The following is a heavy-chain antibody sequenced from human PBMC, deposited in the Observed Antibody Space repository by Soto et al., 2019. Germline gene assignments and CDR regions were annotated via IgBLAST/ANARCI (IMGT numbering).Heavy chain of an antibody. V-gene: IGHV1-69*08. CDR1: GGTFSSYT. CDR2: IIPILGIA. CDR3: ARDQRVPLLTIRDQWLVLDY. J-gene: IGHJ4*02. Sequence: QVQLVQSGAEVKKPGSSVKVSCKASGGTFSSYTISWVRQAPGQGLEWMGRIIPILGIANYAQKFQGRVTITADKSTSTAYMELSSLRSEDTAVYYCARDQRVPLLTIRDQWLVLDYWGQGTLVTVSS. D-gene: IGHD6-19*01.